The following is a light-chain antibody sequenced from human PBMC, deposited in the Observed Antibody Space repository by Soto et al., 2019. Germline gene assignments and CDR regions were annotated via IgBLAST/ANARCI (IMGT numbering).Light chain of an antibody. Sequence: EIVLTQSPGTLSLSPGERATLSCRASQSGSSSYLAWYQQKPGQAPRLLIYSASIRATGIPDRFSGSGSGTDVTLTISRLEPEDFAVYYCQQYGTSPLYTFGQGTKVEIK. CDR2: SAS. J-gene: IGKJ2*01. CDR3: QQYGTSPLYT. V-gene: IGKV3-20*01. CDR1: QSGSSSY.